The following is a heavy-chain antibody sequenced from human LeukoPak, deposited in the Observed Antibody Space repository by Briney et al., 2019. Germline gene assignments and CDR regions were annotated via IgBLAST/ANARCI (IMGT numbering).Heavy chain of an antibody. V-gene: IGHV3-23*01. Sequence: GGSLRLSCAASGFTFSSYAMSWVRQVPGKGLEWVSVISGSGDNTYYADSVKGRFTISRDNSKNMLHLQMNSLRAEDTAVYYCAKWKYSNSGIDDYWGQGTLVTVSS. CDR3: AKWKYSNSGIDDY. CDR1: GFTFSSYA. D-gene: IGHD6-6*01. CDR2: ISGSGDNT. J-gene: IGHJ4*02.